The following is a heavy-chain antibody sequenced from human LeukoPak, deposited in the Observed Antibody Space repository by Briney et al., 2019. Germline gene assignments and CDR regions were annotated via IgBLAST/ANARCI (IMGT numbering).Heavy chain of an antibody. CDR3: ARGGISTPLYYMDV. CDR2: IYHSGST. D-gene: IGHD1-14*01. V-gene: IGHV4-38-2*02. Sequence: SETLSLTCTVSGYSISSGYSWGWIRQPPGKGLEGIGSIYHSGSTYYNPSLKSRVTISVDTSKNQFSLKLSSVTAADTAVYYCARGGISTPLYYMDVWGKGTTVTVSS. CDR1: GYSISSGYS. J-gene: IGHJ6*03.